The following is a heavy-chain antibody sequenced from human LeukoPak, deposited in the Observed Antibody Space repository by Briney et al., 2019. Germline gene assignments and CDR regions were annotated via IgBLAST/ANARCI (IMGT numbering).Heavy chain of an antibody. V-gene: IGHV4-38-2*02. CDR2: IYRNGST. Sequence: SDTLSLTCTVSGYSISSGYYWGWIRHPPGNGLDWSGSIYRNGSTYYNPSLKSRVTISVDTSKNQFSLKLSSVTAADTAVYYCAKHSMGSYYSRGLDCWGQGTLVTVSS. D-gene: IGHD3-10*01. CDR3: AKHSMGSYYSRGLDC. J-gene: IGHJ4*02. CDR1: GYSISSGYY.